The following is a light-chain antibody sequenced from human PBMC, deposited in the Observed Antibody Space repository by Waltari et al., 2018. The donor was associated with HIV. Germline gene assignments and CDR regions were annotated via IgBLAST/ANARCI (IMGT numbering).Light chain of an antibody. J-gene: IGKJ4*01. V-gene: IGKV1D-12*01. CDR3: QQAVSFPLA. CDR1: QDLRGS. CDR2: GAS. Sequence: DIQVTQSPSFVSASVGDTVVITCRASQDLRGSLARFRQEPGEAPNLLIYGASTLQSGVPSRFRGSGSGRLFTLTISSLQPEDFATYYCQQAVSFPLAFGGGTKVEI.